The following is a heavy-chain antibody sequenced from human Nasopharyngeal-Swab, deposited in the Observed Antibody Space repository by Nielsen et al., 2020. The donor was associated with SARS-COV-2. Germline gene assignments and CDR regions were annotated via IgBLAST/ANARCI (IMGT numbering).Heavy chain of an antibody. Sequence: VRQAPGKGLEWVSYISSSSSTIYYADSVKGRFTISRDNSKNTLYLQMNSLRAEDTAVYYCASQSGYSSYWGQGTLVTVSS. CDR3: ASQSGYSSY. V-gene: IGHV3-48*01. D-gene: IGHD5-18*01. J-gene: IGHJ4*02. CDR2: ISSSSSTI.